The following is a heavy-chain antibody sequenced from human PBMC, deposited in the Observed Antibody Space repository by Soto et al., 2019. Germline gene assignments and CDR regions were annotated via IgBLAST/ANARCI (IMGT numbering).Heavy chain of an antibody. CDR1: GGSISSGGYS. J-gene: IGHJ5*02. V-gene: IGHV4-30-2*01. CDR2: IYHSGST. CDR3: VRVQGP. Sequence: LSPTCAVSGGSISSGGYSLSWIRQPPGTGLEWIGYIYHSGSTYYNPSLKSRVTISVDRSKNQFSLKLSSVTAADTAVYYCVRVQGPWGQGTLVTVSS.